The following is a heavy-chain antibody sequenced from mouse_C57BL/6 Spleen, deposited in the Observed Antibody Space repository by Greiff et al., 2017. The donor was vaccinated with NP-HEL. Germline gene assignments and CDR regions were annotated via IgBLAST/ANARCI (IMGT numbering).Heavy chain of an antibody. CDR2: IWRGGST. V-gene: IGHV2-5*01. Sequence: VKLVESGPGLVQPSQSLSITCTVSGFSLTSYGVHWVRQSPGKGLEWLGVIWRGGSTDYNAAFMSRLSITKDNSKSQVFFKMNSLQADDTAIYYCAKNNDGYYGWFAYWGQGTLVTVSA. CDR1: GFSLTSYG. J-gene: IGHJ3*01. D-gene: IGHD2-3*01. CDR3: AKNNDGYYGWFAY.